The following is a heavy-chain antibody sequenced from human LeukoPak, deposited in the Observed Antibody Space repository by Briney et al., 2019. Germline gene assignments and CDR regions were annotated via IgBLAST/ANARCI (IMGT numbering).Heavy chain of an antibody. J-gene: IGHJ3*02. D-gene: IGHD2-8*01. CDR2: IYHSGST. CDR3: ARGGYCTNGVCWDDAFDI. V-gene: IGHV4-30-2*01. CDR1: GGSISSGGYS. Sequence: SETLSLTCAVFGGSISSGGYSWSWIRQPPGKGLEWIGYIYHSGSTYYNPSLKSRVTISVDRSKNQFSLKLSSVTAADTAVYYCARGGYCTNGVCWDDAFDIWGQGTMVTVSS.